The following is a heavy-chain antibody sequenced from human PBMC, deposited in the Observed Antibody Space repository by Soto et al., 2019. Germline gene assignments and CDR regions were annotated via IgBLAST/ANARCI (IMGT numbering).Heavy chain of an antibody. CDR1: GYYFPSYW. V-gene: IGHV5-51*01. J-gene: IGHJ4*02. CDR2: FYPGDSDT. Sequence: PGESLKISCKGSGYYFPSYWIGWVRQMPGKGLEWMGIFYPGDSDTRYSPSFQGRFTISRDNSRDTLFLQMNSLTADDTAVYYCAKATTNGGWFNPFDSWGQGALVTVSS. CDR3: AKATTNGGWFNPFDS. D-gene: IGHD6-19*01.